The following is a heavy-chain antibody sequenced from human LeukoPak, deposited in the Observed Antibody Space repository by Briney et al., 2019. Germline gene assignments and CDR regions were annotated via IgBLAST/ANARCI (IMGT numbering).Heavy chain of an antibody. CDR1: GFTFSSHA. Sequence: PGGSLRLSCAASGFTFSSHAMSWVRQAPGKGLEWVSGISGSGGTTYYADSVKGRFTISRDNAKNSLYLQMNSLRAEDTAVYYCARLESGNYYDSSGYYFDAFDIWGQGTMVTVSS. CDR3: ARLESGNYYDSSGYYFDAFDI. V-gene: IGHV3-23*01. CDR2: ISGSGGTT. D-gene: IGHD3-22*01. J-gene: IGHJ3*02.